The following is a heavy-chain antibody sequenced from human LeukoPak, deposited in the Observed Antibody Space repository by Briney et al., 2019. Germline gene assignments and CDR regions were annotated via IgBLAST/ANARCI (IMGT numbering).Heavy chain of an antibody. CDR3: ARDWGSDEAIDY. CDR1: RFTFSSYG. V-gene: IGHV3-33*01. CDR2: IWHDGRNK. J-gene: IGHJ4*02. Sequence: GGSLRLSCAASRFTFSSYGIHSVRQALGKGLELVAVIWHDGRNKYYADSVKGRFTISRDNSKNTVLLQMNSLRAEDTAIYYCARDWGSDEAIDYWGQGTLVTVSS. D-gene: IGHD2-21*02.